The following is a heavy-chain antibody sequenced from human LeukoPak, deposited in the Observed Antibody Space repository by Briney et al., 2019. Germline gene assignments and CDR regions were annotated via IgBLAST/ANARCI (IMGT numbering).Heavy chain of an antibody. V-gene: IGHV3-74*01. Sequence: PGGSLRLSCAASGFTFSSNWMHWVRRAPGKGLVWVSRINSDGSSTSYADSVKGRFTISRDNAKNTLYLQMNSLRAEDTAVYYCAREPTSAMIGGYYYYGMDVWGQGTTVTVSS. CDR1: GFTFSSNW. J-gene: IGHJ6*02. CDR3: AREPTSAMIGGYYYYGMDV. D-gene: IGHD3-10*01. CDR2: INSDGSST.